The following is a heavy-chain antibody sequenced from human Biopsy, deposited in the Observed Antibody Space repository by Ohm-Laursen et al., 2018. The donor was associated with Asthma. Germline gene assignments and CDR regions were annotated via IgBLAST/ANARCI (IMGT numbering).Heavy chain of an antibody. V-gene: IGHV4-39*01. Sequence: GTLSLTCTVSGCSMSSSSYYWGWIRQPPGKGLEWMGSISYTGSAYHNPSLKTRVTISVDKSKNHFSLKLSSVTAADTAVYYCARHWDWGSFFDYWGQGTLVTVSS. J-gene: IGHJ4*02. CDR3: ARHWDWGSFFDY. D-gene: IGHD7-27*01. CDR1: GCSMSSSSYY. CDR2: ISYTGSA.